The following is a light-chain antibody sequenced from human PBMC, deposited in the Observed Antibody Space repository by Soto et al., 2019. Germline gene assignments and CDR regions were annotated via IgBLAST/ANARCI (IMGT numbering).Light chain of an antibody. Sequence: DIVMTQSPDSLAVSLGERATINCKSSQSVLYSSNNKDYLAWYQQKPGRPPKLLLYCASNRESGVPDRFSGSGSGTDFTLTISSLQAEDVAVYYCQQYYSTHWTFGQGTKVEIK. V-gene: IGKV4-1*01. J-gene: IGKJ1*01. CDR1: QSVLYSSNNKDY. CDR3: QQYYSTHWT. CDR2: CAS.